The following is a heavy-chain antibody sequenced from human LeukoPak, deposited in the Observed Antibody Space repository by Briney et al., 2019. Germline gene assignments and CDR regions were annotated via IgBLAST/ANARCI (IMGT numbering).Heavy chain of an antibody. V-gene: IGHV4-59*01. CDR3: ARRSRSPRGYFDY. J-gene: IGHJ4*02. CDR2: IYYSGST. D-gene: IGHD1-26*01. CDR1: GGSISSYY. Sequence: SETLSLTCTVSGGSISSYYWSWIRQPPGKGLEWIGYIYYSGSTNYNPSLKSRVTISVDTSKNQFSLKLSSVTAADTAVYYCARRSRSPRGYFDYWGQGTLVTVSS.